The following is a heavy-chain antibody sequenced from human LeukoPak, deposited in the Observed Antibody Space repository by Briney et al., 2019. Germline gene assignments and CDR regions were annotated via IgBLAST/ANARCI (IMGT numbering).Heavy chain of an antibody. Sequence: GASVKVSCKASGFSFGNSAMQWVRQARGQRLEWIGWIVVGSGKTNYAQKFQDRVTMTRDMSTSTAYMELSSLRFDDTAVYYCAADNQQIAVWGQGTLVTVSS. CDR3: AADNQQIAV. CDR1: GFSFGNSA. J-gene: IGHJ4*02. D-gene: IGHD1-14*01. V-gene: IGHV1-58*02. CDR2: IVVGSGKT.